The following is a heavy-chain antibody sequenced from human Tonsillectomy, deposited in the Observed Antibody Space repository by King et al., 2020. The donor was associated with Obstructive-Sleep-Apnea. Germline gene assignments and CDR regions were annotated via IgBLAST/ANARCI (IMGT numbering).Heavy chain of an antibody. J-gene: IGHJ4*02. CDR2: IYHSGST. CDR1: GGSISSSNW. CDR3: ASDGIAVAGIDY. V-gene: IGHV4-4*02. D-gene: IGHD6-19*01. Sequence: VQLQESGPGLVKPSGTLSLTCAVSGGSISSSNWWSWVRQPPGKGLEWSGEIYHSGSTNYNPSLQSRVTIPVDKSTHKFSLKLCSATAADTAVYYCASDGIAVAGIDYWGQGTLVTVSS.